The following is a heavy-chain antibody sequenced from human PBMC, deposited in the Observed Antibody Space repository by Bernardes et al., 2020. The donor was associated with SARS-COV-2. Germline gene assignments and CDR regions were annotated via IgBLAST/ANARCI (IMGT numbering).Heavy chain of an antibody. D-gene: IGHD3-16*01. V-gene: IGHV4-38-2*01. CDR1: GYSISSGYY. CDR3: ARGGTGGMQAFAY. CDR2: IYHSGST. J-gene: IGHJ4*02. Sequence: SETLSLTCAVSGYSISSGYYWGWIRQPPGKGLEWIGSIYHSGSTYYNPSLKSRVTISVDTSKNQFSLKLSSVTAADTAVYYCARGGTGGMQAFAYWGQGTLVTVSS.